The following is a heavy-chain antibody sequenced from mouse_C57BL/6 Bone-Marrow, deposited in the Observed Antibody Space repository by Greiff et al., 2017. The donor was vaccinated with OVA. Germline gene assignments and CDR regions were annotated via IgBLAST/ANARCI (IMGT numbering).Heavy chain of an antibody. Sequence: EVKLLESGGDLVQPGGSLKLSCAASGFTFSSYGMSWVRPTPDKRLEWVATISSGGSYTYYPDSVKGRFTISRDNAKNTLYMQMSSLKSEDTAMYYCARQNWDPFAYWGQGTLVTVSA. J-gene: IGHJ3*01. V-gene: IGHV5-6*01. CDR3: ARQNWDPFAY. D-gene: IGHD4-1*01. CDR2: ISSGGSYT. CDR1: GFTFSSYG.